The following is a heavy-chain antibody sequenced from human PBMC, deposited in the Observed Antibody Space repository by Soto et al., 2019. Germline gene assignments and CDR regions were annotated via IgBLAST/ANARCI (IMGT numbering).Heavy chain of an antibody. CDR1: GFTFSDYY. J-gene: IGHJ4*02. CDR3: ARDDSSGPSLYYFDY. V-gene: IGHV3-11*01. Sequence: GGSLRLSCAASGFTFSDYYMSWIRQAPGKGLEWVSYMSGSGSTIYYADSVKGRFTISRDNAMKSLYLQMNSLRAEDTAVYYCARDDSSGPSLYYFDYWGQGTLVTVSS. CDR2: MSGSGSTI. D-gene: IGHD3-22*01.